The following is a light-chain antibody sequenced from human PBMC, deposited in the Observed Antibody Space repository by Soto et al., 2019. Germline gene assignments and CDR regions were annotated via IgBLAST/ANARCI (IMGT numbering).Light chain of an antibody. CDR3: QQYDNWPIT. J-gene: IGKJ5*01. CDR1: QSVSSY. CDR2: GAS. Sequence: EIVITQSPGTLSVSPGERATLSCRASQSVSSYLAWYQQKPGQAPRLLIYGASTRATGLPARFSGSGSGTEFTLIISSLQSEDSAVYYCQQYDNWPITFGQGTRLEI. V-gene: IGKV3-15*01.